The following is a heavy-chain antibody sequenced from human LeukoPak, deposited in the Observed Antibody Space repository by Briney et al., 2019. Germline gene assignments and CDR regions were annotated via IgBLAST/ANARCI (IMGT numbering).Heavy chain of an antibody. CDR1: GFTFSSYG. CDR2: IWYDGSNK. D-gene: IGHD3-22*01. V-gene: IGHV3-33*01. Sequence: PGGSLRLSCAASGFTFSSYGMHWVRQAPGKGLEWVAVIWYDGSNKYYADSVKGRFTISRDNSKNTLYLQMNSLRAEDTAVYYCARDLDYYDSSGYPNWFDLWGQGTLVTVSS. J-gene: IGHJ5*02. CDR3: ARDLDYYDSSGYPNWFDL.